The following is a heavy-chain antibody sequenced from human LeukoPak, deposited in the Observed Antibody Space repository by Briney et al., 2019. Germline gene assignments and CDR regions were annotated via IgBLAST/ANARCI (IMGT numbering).Heavy chain of an antibody. D-gene: IGHD6-6*01. Sequence: SETLSLTCTVSGDSIRNYYWSWIRQPPGKGLEWIGYIYYRGNTNYNPSLKSRVIISIDTSRNQFSLKMSSVTAADTAVYFCARDSPPQYASSSAGFDHWGQGALVTVSS. CDR1: GDSIRNYY. J-gene: IGHJ4*02. CDR3: ARDSPPQYASSSAGFDH. CDR2: IYYRGNT. V-gene: IGHV4-59*01.